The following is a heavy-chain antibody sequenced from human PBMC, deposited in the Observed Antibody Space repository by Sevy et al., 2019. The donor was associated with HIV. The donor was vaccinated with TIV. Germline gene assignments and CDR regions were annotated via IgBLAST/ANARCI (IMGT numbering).Heavy chain of an antibody. D-gene: IGHD6-13*01. J-gene: IGHJ3*01. CDR1: GGSINSGGYS. V-gene: IGHV4-30-2*01. CDR3: ARRRVGDSSSWYGAFDV. CDR2: IFQRGAT. Sequence: SETLSLTCAVSGGSINSGGYSWSWIRQPPGKGLEWIGYIFQRGATYYIPSLQSRDSISVDMSKNQYSQNLRSVTAADTAVYYCARRRVGDSSSWYGAFDVWGQGTMVTVSS.